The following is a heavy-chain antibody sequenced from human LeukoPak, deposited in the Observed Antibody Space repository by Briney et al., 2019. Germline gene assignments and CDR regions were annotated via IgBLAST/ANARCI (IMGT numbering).Heavy chain of an antibody. CDR2: LSSGSTYI. D-gene: IGHD3-16*02. Sequence: GGSLRLSCAASGFTFSSYTMNWVRQAPGNGLEWVSSLSSGSTYIYYADSVKGRFTISRDNAKNSLYLQMNSLRAEDTAVYYCARDHGYRDFDYWGQGTLVTVSS. J-gene: IGHJ4*02. CDR3: ARDHGYRDFDY. V-gene: IGHV3-21*01. CDR1: GFTFSSYT.